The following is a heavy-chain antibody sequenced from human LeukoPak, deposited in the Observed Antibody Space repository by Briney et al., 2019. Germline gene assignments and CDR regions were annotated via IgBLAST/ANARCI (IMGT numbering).Heavy chain of an antibody. CDR3: ARVVGATSIDY. CDR1: GSSISSDYY. Sequence: SETLSLPCSVSGSSISSDYYWGWVRQPPGKGLEWIGSIKHRGRSYYNPSLKSRVTISVDTSKNQFSLQLSSVTAADTAVYYCARVVGATSIDYWGQGILVTVSS. CDR2: IKHRGRS. J-gene: IGHJ4*02. D-gene: IGHD2-15*01. V-gene: IGHV4-38-2*02.